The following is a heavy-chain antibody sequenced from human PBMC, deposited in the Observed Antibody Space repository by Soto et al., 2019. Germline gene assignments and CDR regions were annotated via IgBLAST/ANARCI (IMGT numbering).Heavy chain of an antibody. CDR1: GFTFSSYG. D-gene: IGHD3-22*01. CDR2: ISYDGSNK. CDR3: AKDFGFMDYYDSSGSYGMDV. Sequence: GGSLRLSCAASGFTFSSYGMHWVRQAPGKGLEWVAVISYDGSNKYYADSVKGRFTISRDNSKNTLYLQMNSLRAEDTAVYYCAKDFGFMDYYDSSGSYGMDVWGQGTTVTVSS. V-gene: IGHV3-30*18. J-gene: IGHJ6*02.